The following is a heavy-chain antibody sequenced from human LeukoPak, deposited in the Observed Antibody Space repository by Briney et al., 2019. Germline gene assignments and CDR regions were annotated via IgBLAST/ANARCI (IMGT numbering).Heavy chain of an antibody. CDR3: ARDYYASGSYDY. D-gene: IGHD3-10*01. CDR1: GFTFSSYW. V-gene: IGHV3-7*01. CDR2: IKQDGSEK. Sequence: PGRSLRLSCAASGFTFSSYWMSWVRQAPGKGLEWVANIKQDGSEKYYVDSVRGRFTISRDNAKNSLYLQMNSLTAEDTAVYYCARDYYASGSYDYWGQGTLVTVSS. J-gene: IGHJ4*02.